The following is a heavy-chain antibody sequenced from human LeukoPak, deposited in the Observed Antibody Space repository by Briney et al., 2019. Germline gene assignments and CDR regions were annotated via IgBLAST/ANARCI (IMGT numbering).Heavy chain of an antibody. CDR3: ARDLSMVRGQTTANWFDP. Sequence: GASVTVSCKASGYTFTGYYMHWVRQAPGQGLEWMGWINPNSGGTNYAQKFQGRVTMTRDTSISTAYMELSRLRSDDTAVYYCARDLSMVRGQTTANWFDPWGQGTLVTVSS. V-gene: IGHV1-2*02. CDR1: GYTFTGYY. D-gene: IGHD3-10*01. J-gene: IGHJ5*02. CDR2: INPNSGGT.